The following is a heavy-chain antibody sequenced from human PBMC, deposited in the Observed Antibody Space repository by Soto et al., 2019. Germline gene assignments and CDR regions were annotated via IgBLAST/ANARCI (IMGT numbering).Heavy chain of an antibody. J-gene: IGHJ4*02. V-gene: IGHV1-69*12. D-gene: IGHD5-18*01. Sequence: QVQLVQSGAEVKKPESSVKVSCKAPGGTFSTYAISWVRQAPGQGLEWMGGIIPMFGTANYAQRFQDRVKITADESTTKVYMELSSLRSEDTAVFFCARGIQLWLRRINNGYSGWGQGTLVTVSS. CDR2: IIPMFGTA. CDR1: GGTFSTYA. CDR3: ARGIQLWLRRINNGYSG.